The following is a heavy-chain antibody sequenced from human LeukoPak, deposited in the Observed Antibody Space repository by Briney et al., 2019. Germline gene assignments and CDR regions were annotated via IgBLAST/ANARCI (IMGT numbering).Heavy chain of an antibody. J-gene: IGHJ4*02. CDR2: ISYDGSSK. D-gene: IGHD6-19*01. CDR1: GFTFSSYG. CDR3: AKDVRIAVTWFDY. V-gene: IGHV3-30*18. Sequence: GGSLRLSCAASGFTFSSYGMHWVRQAPGKGLEWVAVISYDGSSKYYADSVKGRFTISRDNSKNTLYLQMNSLSAEDTAVYYCAKDVRIAVTWFDYWGQGTLVTVSS.